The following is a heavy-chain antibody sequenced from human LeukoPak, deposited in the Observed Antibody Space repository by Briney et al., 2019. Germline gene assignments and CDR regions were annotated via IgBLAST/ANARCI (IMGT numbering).Heavy chain of an antibody. CDR3: ASRPQVYSGIPRGAFDI. J-gene: IGHJ3*02. CDR2: IYYSGST. V-gene: IGHV4-59*12. CDR1: GESISGFY. Sequence: SETLSLTCTVSGESISGFYWTWIRQPPGKGLEWIGYIYYSGSTNYKPSLKSRVTISVDTSKNQFSLKLSSVTAADTAVYYCASRPQVYSGIPRGAFDIWGQGTMVTVSS. D-gene: IGHD1-26*01.